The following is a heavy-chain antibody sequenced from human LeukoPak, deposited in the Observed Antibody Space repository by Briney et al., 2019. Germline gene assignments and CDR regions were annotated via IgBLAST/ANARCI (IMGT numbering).Heavy chain of an antibody. J-gene: IGHJ5*02. V-gene: IGHV1-69*04. CDR1: GGTFSSYA. CDR3: ARLYYDFWSGYYGYNWFDP. CDR2: IIPILGIA. D-gene: IGHD3-3*01. Sequence: ASVKVSCKASGGTFSSYAISWVRQAPGQGLEWMGRIIPILGIANYAQKFQGRVTMTRNTSISTAYMELSSLRSEDTAVYYCARLYYDFWSGYYGYNWFDPWGQGTLVTVSS.